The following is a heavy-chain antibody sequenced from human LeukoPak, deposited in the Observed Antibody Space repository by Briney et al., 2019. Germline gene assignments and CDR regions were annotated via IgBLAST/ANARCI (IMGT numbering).Heavy chain of an antibody. J-gene: IGHJ4*02. V-gene: IGHV1-46*01. Sequence: ASVNVSYKAFGYTFTTYYMHWARQAPGQGLELMGIINPSGGSTFYSQKFQGSVTMTRDTSTSTVYMELSSLRSEDTAVYYCARRYCSGGSCSFEYWGQGTLVTVSS. CDR3: ARRYCSGGSCSFEY. CDR1: GYTFTTYY. D-gene: IGHD2-15*01. CDR2: INPSGGST.